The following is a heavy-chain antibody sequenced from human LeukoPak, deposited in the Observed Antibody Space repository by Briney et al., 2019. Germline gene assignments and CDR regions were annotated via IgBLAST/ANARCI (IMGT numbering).Heavy chain of an antibody. V-gene: IGHV3-21*01. CDR3: ASWHYDFWSGPPFDY. CDR2: ISSSSSYI. CDR1: GFTFSSYS. J-gene: IGHJ4*02. Sequence: GGSLRLSCAASGFTFSSYSMNWVRQAPGKGLEWVSSISSSSSYIYYADSVKGRFTISRDNAKNSLYLQMNSLRAEDTAVYYCASWHYDFWSGPPFDYWGQGTLVTVSS. D-gene: IGHD3-3*01.